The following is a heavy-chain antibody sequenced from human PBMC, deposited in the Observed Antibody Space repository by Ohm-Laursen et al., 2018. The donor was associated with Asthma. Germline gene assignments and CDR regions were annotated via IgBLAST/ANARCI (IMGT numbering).Heavy chain of an antibody. Sequence: TLSLTCNVSGASISSGGLYWTWIRQHPGKGLEWIGYIYSSGGTNYNPSLKSRVAMSLDTSKNQFSLRLSSVIAADTAVYYCAKSSRPFYFDSWGQGTLVTVSS. CDR3: AKSSRPFYFDS. D-gene: IGHD6-6*01. V-gene: IGHV4-31*03. J-gene: IGHJ4*02. CDR2: IYSSGGT. CDR1: GASISSGGLY.